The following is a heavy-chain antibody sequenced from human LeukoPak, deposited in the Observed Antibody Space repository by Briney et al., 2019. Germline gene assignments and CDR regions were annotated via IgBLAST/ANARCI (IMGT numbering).Heavy chain of an antibody. Sequence: GGSLRLSCAASTFSFISYAMSWVRQAPGKGLEWVSTVSGSGGSTYYADSVKGRFTVSRDNSKNTLYLQMNSLRAEDTAVYYCAKATIFGVVIIGDFDYWGQGTLVTVSS. CDR3: AKATIFGVVIIGDFDY. V-gene: IGHV3-23*01. CDR2: VSGSGGST. J-gene: IGHJ4*02. CDR1: TFSFISYA. D-gene: IGHD3-3*01.